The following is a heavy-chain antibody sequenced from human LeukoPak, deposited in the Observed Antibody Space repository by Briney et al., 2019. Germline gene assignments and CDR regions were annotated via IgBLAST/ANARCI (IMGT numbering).Heavy chain of an antibody. D-gene: IGHD4-17*01. V-gene: IGHV4-61*02. CDR1: GGSISSGSYY. CDR3: ARDRLRNFYYYMDV. CDR2: VYTSGTP. Sequence: SQTLSLTCTVSGGSISSGSYYWSWIRQPAGKGLEWIGRVYTSGTPNYNPSLKSRVTISIDTSKNQFSLNLSSVTAADTAVYYCARDRLRNFYYYMDVWGKGTTVTVSS. J-gene: IGHJ6*03.